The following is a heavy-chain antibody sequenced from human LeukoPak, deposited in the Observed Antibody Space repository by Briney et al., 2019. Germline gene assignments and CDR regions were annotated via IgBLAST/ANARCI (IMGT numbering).Heavy chain of an antibody. CDR2: IRYDGSNK. J-gene: IGHJ4*02. V-gene: IGHV3-30*02. Sequence: GGSLRLSCAASGFTFSSYGMHWVRQAPGKGLEWVALIRYDGSNKYYADSVKGRFTISRDNSKTTLYLQVNSLRAEDTAVYYCAKIPQPYCDGDCSHFDYWGQGTLVTVSS. CDR3: AKIPQPYCDGDCSHFDY. CDR1: GFTFSSYG. D-gene: IGHD2-21*02.